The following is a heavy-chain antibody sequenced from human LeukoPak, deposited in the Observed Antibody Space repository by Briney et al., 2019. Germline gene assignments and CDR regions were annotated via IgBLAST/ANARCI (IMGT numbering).Heavy chain of an antibody. D-gene: IGHD3-22*01. CDR2: INPNSGGT. CDR3: ARDQSGNYYDDAFDI. V-gene: IGHV1-2*06. J-gene: IGHJ3*02. Sequence: ASVKVSCKASGYTFTGYYMHWVRQAPGQGLEWMGRINPNSGGTNYAQKFQGRVTMTRDTSISTAYMELSRLRSDDTAVYYCARDQSGNYYDDAFDIWGQGTMVTVSS. CDR1: GYTFTGYY.